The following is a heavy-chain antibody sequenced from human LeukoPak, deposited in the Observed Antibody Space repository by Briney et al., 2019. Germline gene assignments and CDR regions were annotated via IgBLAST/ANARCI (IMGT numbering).Heavy chain of an antibody. CDR1: GFTFSSYW. J-gene: IGHJ4*02. V-gene: IGHV3-7*03. D-gene: IGHD6-19*01. CDR2: IKQDGSEK. CDR3: AKILPYSSGWYRAFRGHYFDY. Sequence: GGSLRLSCAASGFTFSSYWMSWVRQAPGKGLEWVANIKQDGSEKYYVDSVKGRFTISRDNAKNSLYLQMNSLRAEDTAVYYCAKILPYSSGWYRAFRGHYFDYWGQGTLVTVSS.